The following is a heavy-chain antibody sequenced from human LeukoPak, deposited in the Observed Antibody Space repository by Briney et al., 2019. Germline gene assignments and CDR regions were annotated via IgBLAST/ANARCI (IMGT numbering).Heavy chain of an antibody. CDR2: INPSGGST. J-gene: IGHJ6*02. D-gene: IGHD1-26*01. V-gene: IGHV1-46*01. Sequence: GASVKVSCKASGYTFTSYDINWVRQATGQGLEWMGIINPSGGSTSYAQKLQGRVTMTRDTSTSTVYMELSSLRSEDTAVYYCARAQWEITWATYYYYGTDVWGQGTTVTVSS. CDR3: ARAQWEITWATYYYYGTDV. CDR1: GYTFTSYD.